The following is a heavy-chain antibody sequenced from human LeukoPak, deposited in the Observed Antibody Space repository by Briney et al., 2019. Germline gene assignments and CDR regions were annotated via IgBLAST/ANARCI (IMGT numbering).Heavy chain of an antibody. CDR2: IYTSGRT. V-gene: IGHV4-61*02. CDR3: ARLRSHDSSGYYYGWYYYYYYYMDV. D-gene: IGHD3-22*01. CDR1: GGSITSGGSISTAGNY. J-gene: IGHJ6*03. Sequence: SETLSLTCTVSGGSITSGGSISTAGNYWIWIRQPAGQGLEWIGRIYTSGRTDYNPSLKSRVTISVDTSKNQFSLRLNSVTAADTAVYYCARLRSHDSSGYYYGWYYYYYYYMDVWGKGTTVTISS.